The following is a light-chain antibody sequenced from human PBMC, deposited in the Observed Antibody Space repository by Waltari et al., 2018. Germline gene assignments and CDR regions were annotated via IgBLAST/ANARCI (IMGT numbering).Light chain of an antibody. Sequence: QSVLTQAPSVSGAPGQRVTIPCTGSSSNIGAGYDVHWYQQLPGPAPKLLIYGNNNRPAGVPDRFSGSKTGTSASLAITGLQAEDEADYYCQSYDSSLSSYVFGTGTKVTVL. V-gene: IGLV1-40*01. CDR1: SSNIGAGYD. J-gene: IGLJ1*01. CDR2: GNN. CDR3: QSYDSSLSSYV.